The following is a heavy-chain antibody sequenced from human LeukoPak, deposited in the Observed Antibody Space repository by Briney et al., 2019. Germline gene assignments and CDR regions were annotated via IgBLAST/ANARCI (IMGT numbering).Heavy chain of an antibody. CDR3: ARDPGTRYSGYDYYFDY. V-gene: IGHV3-30*04. Sequence: PGGSLRLSCAASGFTFSSYAMHWVRQAPGKGLEWVAVISYDGSNKYYADSVKGRFTISRDNSENTLYLQMNSLRAEDTAVYYCARDPGTRYSGYDYYFDYWGQGTLVTVSS. CDR2: ISYDGSNK. J-gene: IGHJ4*02. D-gene: IGHD5-12*01. CDR1: GFTFSSYA.